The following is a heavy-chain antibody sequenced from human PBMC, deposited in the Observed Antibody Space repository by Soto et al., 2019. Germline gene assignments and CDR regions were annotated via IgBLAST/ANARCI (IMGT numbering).Heavy chain of an antibody. CDR1: GGTFSSYA. J-gene: IGHJ4*02. V-gene: IGHV1-69*13. CDR3: ARVSGSLAYCGGDCYPQPFDY. Sequence: SVKVSCKASGGTFSSYAISWVRQAPGQGLEWMGGIIPIFGTANYAQKFQGRVTITADESTSTAYMELSSLRSEDTAVYYCARVSGSLAYCGGDCYPQPFDYWGQGTLVTVSS. D-gene: IGHD2-21*02. CDR2: IIPIFGTA.